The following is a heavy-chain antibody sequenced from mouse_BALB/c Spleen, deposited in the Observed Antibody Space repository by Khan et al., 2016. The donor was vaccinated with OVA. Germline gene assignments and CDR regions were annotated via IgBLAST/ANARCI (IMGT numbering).Heavy chain of an antibody. CDR2: ISGTGIYT. CDR1: GFAFSSYD. V-gene: IGHV5-9*02. J-gene: IGHJ3*01. D-gene: IGHD2-10*01. Sequence: EVELVESGGGLVKPGGSLKLSCAPSGFAFSSYDMSWVRQTPEKRLEWVATISGTGIYTYYPDSVKGRFTISRDNARNTLYLQMSSRWSEVTALYYCARPSYYGNPWFTYWGQGTLVTVSA. CDR3: ARPSYYGNPWFTY.